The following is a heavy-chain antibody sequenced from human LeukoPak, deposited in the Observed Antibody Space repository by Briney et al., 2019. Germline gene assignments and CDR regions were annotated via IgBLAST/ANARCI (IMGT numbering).Heavy chain of an antibody. Sequence: GGSLRLSCAASGFTVSSNYMSWVRQAPGKGLEWVSAISGSGHRTYYADSVKGRFTISRDNSKNTLYLQTNSLRAEDTAVYYCAKVHAIGPWYFDYWGQGTLVTVSS. CDR2: ISGSGHRT. J-gene: IGHJ4*02. V-gene: IGHV3-23*01. D-gene: IGHD2-2*02. CDR3: AKVHAIGPWYFDY. CDR1: GFTVSSNY.